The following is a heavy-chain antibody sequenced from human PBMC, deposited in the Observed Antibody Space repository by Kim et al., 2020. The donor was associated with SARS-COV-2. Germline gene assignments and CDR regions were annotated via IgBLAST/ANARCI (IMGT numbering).Heavy chain of an antibody. CDR2: ISSSSSTI. V-gene: IGHV3-48*02. D-gene: IGHD3-22*01. J-gene: IGHJ4*02. CDR1: GFTFSSYS. Sequence: GGSLRLSCAASGFTFSSYSMNWVRQAPGKGLEWVSYISSSSSTIYYADSVKGRFTISRDNAKNSLYLQMNSLRDEDTAVYYCARANYYDSSGPTPPDYWGQGTLGTVSS. CDR3: ARANYYDSSGPTPPDY.